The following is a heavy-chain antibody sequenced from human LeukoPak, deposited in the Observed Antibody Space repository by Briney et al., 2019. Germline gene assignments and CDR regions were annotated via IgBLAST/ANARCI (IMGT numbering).Heavy chain of an antibody. CDR1: GFNLDDYA. CDR3: AKDQPRAYFDS. D-gene: IGHD2-2*01. CDR2: ISWNSGSI. Sequence: GGSLRLSCAASGFNLDDYAMHWGRQAPGKGLEWVSGISWNSGSIGYADSVKGRFTISRDNSKNTMYLQMNSLRAEDTAVYYCAKDQPRAYFDSWGQGTLVTVSS. J-gene: IGHJ4*02. V-gene: IGHV3-9*01.